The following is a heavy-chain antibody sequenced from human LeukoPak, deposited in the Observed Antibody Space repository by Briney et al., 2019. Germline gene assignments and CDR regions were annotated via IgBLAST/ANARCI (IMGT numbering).Heavy chain of an antibody. J-gene: IGHJ4*02. Sequence: ASVKVSCKASGYTFTGYYMHWVRQAPGQGLEWMGWINPNSGGTNYAQKFQGRVTMTRDTSISTAYMELSRLRSDDTAVYYCARVPRGVVAGTLWYYFDYWGQGTLVTVSS. CDR3: ARVPRGVVAGTLWYYFDY. V-gene: IGHV1-2*02. D-gene: IGHD6-19*01. CDR1: GYTFTGYY. CDR2: INPNSGGT.